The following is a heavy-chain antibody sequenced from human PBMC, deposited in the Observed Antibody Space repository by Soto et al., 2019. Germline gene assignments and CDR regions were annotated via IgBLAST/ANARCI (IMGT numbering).Heavy chain of an antibody. CDR1: GFSLSTSGVG. J-gene: IGHJ5*02. Sequence: QITLNESGPKLVKPTQTLTLTCTFSGFSLSTSGVGVGWIRQPPGKALEWLALIYWDDDKRYSPSLKNRLTITKDTSKNQVVLTMTNMDPVDTATYYCAHRPNPNDYVDGWFDPWGQGTLVTVS. CDR3: AHRPNPNDYVDGWFDP. D-gene: IGHD4-17*01. V-gene: IGHV2-5*02. CDR2: IYWDDDK.